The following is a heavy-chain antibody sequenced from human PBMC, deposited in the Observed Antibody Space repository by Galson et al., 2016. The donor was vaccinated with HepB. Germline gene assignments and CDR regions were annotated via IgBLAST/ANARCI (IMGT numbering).Heavy chain of an antibody. CDR2: ISYDGSDK. J-gene: IGHJ3*02. Sequence: LRLSCAASGFTFSSYGMHWVRQAPGKGLEWVAVISYDGSDKYYADSVKGRFTISRDNSKNKVYLQMNSLRAEDTAVYYCAKVVGAITRGAFDIWGQGTMVTVSS. D-gene: IGHD1-26*01. CDR3: AKVVGAITRGAFDI. CDR1: GFTFSSYG. V-gene: IGHV3-30*18.